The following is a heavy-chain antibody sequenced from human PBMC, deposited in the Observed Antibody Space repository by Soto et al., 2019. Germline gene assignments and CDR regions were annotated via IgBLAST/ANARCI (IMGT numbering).Heavy chain of an antibody. V-gene: IGHV3-13*01. CDR2: ITTAGDT. J-gene: IGHJ6*02. D-gene: IGHD3-3*01. Sequence: HPGGSLRLSCAASGFTFSNYDMPWVRQFTGKGLEWVSGITTAGDTYYLGSVKGRFTISREKAKNSFYLQMNSLSAGDTAVYYCARELDGGSYGMDVWGQGTTVTVSS. CDR1: GFTFSNYD. CDR3: ARELDGGSYGMDV.